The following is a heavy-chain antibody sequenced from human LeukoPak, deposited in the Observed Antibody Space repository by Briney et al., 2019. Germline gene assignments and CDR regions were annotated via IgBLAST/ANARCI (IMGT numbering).Heavy chain of an antibody. V-gene: IGHV4-59*01. CDR2: IYDSGST. CDR3: ARGGVLKSVDY. J-gene: IGHJ4*02. Sequence: SETLSLTCTVSGDSISSYYWSWIRQPPGKGLEWIGYIYDSGSTTYNPSLKSRVTISVDTSKNQFSLKLSSVTAADTAVYYCARGGVLKSVDYWGQGTLVTVSS. D-gene: IGHD3-16*01. CDR1: GDSISSYY.